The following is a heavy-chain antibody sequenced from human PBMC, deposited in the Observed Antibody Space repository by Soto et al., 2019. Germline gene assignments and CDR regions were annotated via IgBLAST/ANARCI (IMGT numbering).Heavy chain of an antibody. J-gene: IGHJ5*02. V-gene: IGHV1-69*06. CDR1: CYTFTSYG. Sequence: SVKVSCRASCYTFTSYGISWGRQAPVQGLEWMGGIIPIFGTANYAQKFQGRVTITADKSTSTAYMELSSLRSEDTAVYYCARDLTWDYYDSSGYYPWGQGTLVTVSS. CDR3: ARDLTWDYYDSSGYYP. CDR2: IIPIFGTA. D-gene: IGHD3-22*01.